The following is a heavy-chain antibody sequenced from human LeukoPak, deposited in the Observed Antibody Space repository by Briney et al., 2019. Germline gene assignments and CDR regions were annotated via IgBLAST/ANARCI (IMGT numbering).Heavy chain of an antibody. D-gene: IGHD2-15*01. CDR2: IKQDGSEK. J-gene: IGHJ4*02. V-gene: IGHV3-7*01. CDR3: AKKGPGYYFDY. Sequence: GGSLRLSCAASGFTFSSYWMSWVRQAPGKGLEWVANIKQDGSEKYYVDSVKGRFTISRDNAKNSLYLQMNSLRAEDTAVYYCAKKGPGYYFDYWGQGTLVTVSS. CDR1: GFTFSSYW.